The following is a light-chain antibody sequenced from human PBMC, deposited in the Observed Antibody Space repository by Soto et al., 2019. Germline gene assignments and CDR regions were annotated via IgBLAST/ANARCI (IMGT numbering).Light chain of an antibody. CDR3: QQYGSSGT. V-gene: IGKV3-20*01. Sequence: EIVMTQSPATLTVSPGERATLSCRASQNIGTNLVWYQQKPGQAPRILIYGASNRATGIQDRFSGSGSGTDFTLTISRLEPEDFAVYYCQQYGSSGTFGQGTKVDIK. J-gene: IGKJ1*01. CDR2: GAS. CDR1: QNIGTN.